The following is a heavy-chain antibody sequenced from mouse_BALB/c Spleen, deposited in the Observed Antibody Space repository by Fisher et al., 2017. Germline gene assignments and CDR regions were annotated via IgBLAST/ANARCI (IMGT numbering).Heavy chain of an antibody. CDR3: ARRSYYDYDNAMDY. V-gene: IGHV1-18*01. J-gene: IGHJ4*01. D-gene: IGHD2-4*01. Sequence: KFKGKATLTVDKSSSTAYMELRSLTSEDTAVYYCARRSYYDYDNAMDYWGQGTSVTVSS.